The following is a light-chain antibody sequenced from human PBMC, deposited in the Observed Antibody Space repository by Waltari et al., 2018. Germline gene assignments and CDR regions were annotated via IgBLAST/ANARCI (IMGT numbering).Light chain of an antibody. V-gene: IGLV3-1*01. CDR3: QTWDSSFVI. J-gene: IGLJ2*01. Sequence: SYQLTQPPSVSVSSGQTASITCSGDKLGYKYVCWYQQKPGQSPVLVIYQDIKRPSGIPERIPGSNSGNTATLTISGTQAMDEADYYCQTWDSSFVIFGGGTKLTVL. CDR2: QDI. CDR1: KLGYKY.